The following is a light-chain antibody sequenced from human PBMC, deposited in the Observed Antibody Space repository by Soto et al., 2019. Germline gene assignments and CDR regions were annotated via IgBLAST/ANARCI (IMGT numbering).Light chain of an antibody. Sequence: DIQMTQSPSSVYASVGDRVTISCQASQDIRYYLNWYQQKTGQAPKLLIYDASQLESGVPSRVSGSGSGTEFTLTISSLQPDDFATYYCQQYNTFWTFGPGTKVDIK. CDR3: QQYNTFWT. V-gene: IGKV1-33*01. CDR2: DAS. J-gene: IGKJ1*01. CDR1: QDIRYY.